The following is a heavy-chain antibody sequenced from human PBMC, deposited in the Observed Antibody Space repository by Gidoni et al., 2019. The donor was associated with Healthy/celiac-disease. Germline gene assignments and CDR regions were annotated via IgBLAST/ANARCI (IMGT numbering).Heavy chain of an antibody. J-gene: IGHJ4*02. V-gene: IGHV3-30-3*01. CDR2: ISYDGSNK. CDR3: ARDFSKYYFDY. Sequence: QVQLVESGGGVVQPRRSLSLSCAASGFTFSSYAMHWVRQAPGKGLEWGAVISYDGSNKYYADSVKGRFTISRDNSKNTLYLQMNSLRAEDTAVYYCARDFSKYYFDYWGQGTLVTVSS. CDR1: GFTFSSYA.